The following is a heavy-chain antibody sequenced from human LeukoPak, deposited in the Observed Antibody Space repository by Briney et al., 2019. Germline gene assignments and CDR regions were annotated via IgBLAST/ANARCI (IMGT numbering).Heavy chain of an antibody. CDR2: IKSKTDGGAT. J-gene: IGHJ4*02. Sequence: GGSLRLSCAASGFIFSNAWMTWVRQAPGKGLEWVGRIKSKTDGGATDYAAPVKGRFTISRDDSKNTLYLQMNSLKTEDTAVYYCTTGYYYDSSGYHWGQGTLVTVSS. V-gene: IGHV3-15*01. D-gene: IGHD3-22*01. CDR1: GFIFSNAW. CDR3: TTGYYYDSSGYH.